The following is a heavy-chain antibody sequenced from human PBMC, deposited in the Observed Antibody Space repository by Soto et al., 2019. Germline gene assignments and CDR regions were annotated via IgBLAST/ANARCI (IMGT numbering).Heavy chain of an antibody. J-gene: IGHJ6*02. CDR3: AMSPKVLHRLYYYYGMDV. V-gene: IGHV1-69*06. D-gene: IGHD6-25*01. CDR1: GGTFSSYA. CDR2: IIPIFGTA. Sequence: GASVKVSCKASGGTFSSYAISWVRQAPGQGLEWMGGIIPIFGTANYAQKFQGRVTITADKSTSTAYMELSSLRSEDTAVYYCAMSPKVLHRLYYYYGMDVWGQGTTVTVSS.